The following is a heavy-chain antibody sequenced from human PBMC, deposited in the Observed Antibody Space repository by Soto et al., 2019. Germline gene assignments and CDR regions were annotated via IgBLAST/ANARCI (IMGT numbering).Heavy chain of an antibody. CDR2: ISGSGGST. Sequence: GGSLRLSCAASGFTFSSYAMSWVRQAPGKGLEWVSAISGSGGSTYYADSVKGRFTISRDNSKNTLYLQMNSLRAEDTAVYYCAKDLPVTMNGEYGAFDIWGQGTMVTVSS. V-gene: IGHV3-23*01. CDR1: GFTFSSYA. J-gene: IGHJ3*02. CDR3: AKDLPVTMNGEYGAFDI. D-gene: IGHD3-22*01.